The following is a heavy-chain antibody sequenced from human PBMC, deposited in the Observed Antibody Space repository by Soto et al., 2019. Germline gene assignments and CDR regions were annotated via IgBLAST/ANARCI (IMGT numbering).Heavy chain of an antibody. J-gene: IGHJ4*02. D-gene: IGHD3-10*01. CDR2: INPIVSMS. V-gene: IGHV1-69*02. CDR3: AASYGSGYRAFDY. Sequence: SVKVSCKASGDTFSCYTINLVRQAPGLGLEWVGRINPIVSMSNYAQKFQGRVSMTADKSTSTAYMELRSLRSDDTAMYFCAASYGSGYRAFDYWGQGALVTVSS. CDR1: GDTFSCYT.